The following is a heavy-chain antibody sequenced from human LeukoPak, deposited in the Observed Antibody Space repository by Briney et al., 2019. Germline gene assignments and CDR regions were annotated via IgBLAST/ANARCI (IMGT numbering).Heavy chain of an antibody. V-gene: IGHV3-48*02. CDR2: ISSSSSTI. CDR3: ARDRWDYGDYGRGAFDI. D-gene: IGHD4-17*01. CDR1: GFTFHTFT. Sequence: PGRSLRLSCAASGFTFHTFTMNWVRQAPGKGLQWVSYISSSSSTIYYADSVEGRFTISRDNAKNSLYLQMNSLRDEDTAVYYCARDRWDYGDYGRGAFDIWGQGTMVTVSS. J-gene: IGHJ3*02.